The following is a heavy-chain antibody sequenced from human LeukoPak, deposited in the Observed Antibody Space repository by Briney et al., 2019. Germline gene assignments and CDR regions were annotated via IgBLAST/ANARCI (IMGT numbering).Heavy chain of an antibody. J-gene: IGHJ4*02. V-gene: IGHV5-51*01. Sequence: GESLKISCKGSGYSFTSYWIGWVRQMPGKGLEWMGIIHPGDSDTRYSPSFQGQVTISADKSISTAYLQWSSLKASDTAMYYCARRVLPVGGDCGGDCCYGVIGYWGQGTLVTVSS. CDR3: ARRVLPVGGDCGGDCCYGVIGY. D-gene: IGHD2-21*02. CDR2: IHPGDSDT. CDR1: GYSFTSYW.